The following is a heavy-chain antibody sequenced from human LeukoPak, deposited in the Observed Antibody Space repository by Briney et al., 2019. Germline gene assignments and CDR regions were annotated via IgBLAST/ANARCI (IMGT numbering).Heavy chain of an antibody. CDR1: GGSISSSSYY. CDR2: IYYSGST. D-gene: IGHD2-2*01. V-gene: IGHV4-39*07. Sequence: SETLSLTCTVSGGSISSSSYYWGWIRQPPGKGLEWIESIYYSGSTYYNPSLKSRVTISVDTSKNQFSLKLSSVTAAATAVYYCARVDSTLGYCSSTSCYPFDYWGQGTLVTVSS. J-gene: IGHJ4*02. CDR3: ARVDSTLGYCSSTSCYPFDY.